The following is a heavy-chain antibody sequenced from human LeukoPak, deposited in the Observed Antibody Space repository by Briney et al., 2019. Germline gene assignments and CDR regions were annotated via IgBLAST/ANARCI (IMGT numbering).Heavy chain of an antibody. D-gene: IGHD3-10*02. CDR2: IYYSGST. CDR1: GGSISSGGYS. Sequence: KTSETLSLTCAVSGGSISSGGYSWSWIRQPPGKGLEWIGYIYYSGSTYYNPSLKSRVTISVGTSKNQFSLKLSSVTAADTAVYYCARDQRGLFGEFISDAFDIWGQGTMVTVSS. V-gene: IGHV4-30-4*07. CDR3: ARDQRGLFGEFISDAFDI. J-gene: IGHJ3*02.